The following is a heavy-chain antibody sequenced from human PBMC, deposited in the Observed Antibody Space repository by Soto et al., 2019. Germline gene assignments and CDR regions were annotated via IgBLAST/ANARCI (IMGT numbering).Heavy chain of an antibody. Sequence: EVQLVQSGAEVKKPGESLKISCQGSGYSFSSYWIGWVRQMPGKGLEWMAFIDPHSNTRYSPSFEGQITISADKSISTAYLQGSSLKASDTAIYYCARRTYTSGWRHYFDYWGQGTLVTVSS. CDR1: GYSFSSYW. J-gene: IGHJ4*02. V-gene: IGHV5-51*01. CDR3: ARRTYTSGWRHYFDY. D-gene: IGHD6-19*01. CDR2: IDPHSNT.